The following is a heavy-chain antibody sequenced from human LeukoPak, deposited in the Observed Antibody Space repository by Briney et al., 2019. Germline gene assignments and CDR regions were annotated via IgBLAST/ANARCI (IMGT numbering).Heavy chain of an antibody. J-gene: IGHJ4*02. CDR2: ISWNSGSI. CDR3: ARDCWDYGSGSYCGIDY. CDR1: GFTFDDYA. Sequence: PGGSLRLSCAASGFTFDDYAMHWVRQAPGKGLEWVSGISWNSGSIGYADSVKGRFTISRDNAKNSLYLQMNSLRAEDTTVYYCARDCWDYGSGSYCGIDYWGQGTLVTVSS. D-gene: IGHD3-10*01. V-gene: IGHV3-9*01.